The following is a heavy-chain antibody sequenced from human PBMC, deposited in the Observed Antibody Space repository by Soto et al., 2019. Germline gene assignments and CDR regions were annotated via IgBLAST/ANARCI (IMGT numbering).Heavy chain of an antibody. CDR3: AHRPAVVTPHTAFDI. V-gene: IGHV2-5*02. J-gene: IGHJ3*02. D-gene: IGHD2-15*01. CDR2: IYWDDDK. CDR1: GFSLSTSGVG. Sequence: QITLKESGPTLVKPTQTLTLTCTFSGFSLSTSGVGVGWIRQPPGKALEWLALIYWDDDKRYSPSLKSRLTITKDTSKNQVVLTMTNMDPVDTATYYCAHRPAVVTPHTAFDIWGQGTMVTVSS.